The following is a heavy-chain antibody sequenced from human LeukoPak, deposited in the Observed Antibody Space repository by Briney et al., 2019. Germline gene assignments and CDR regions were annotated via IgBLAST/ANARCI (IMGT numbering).Heavy chain of an antibody. J-gene: IGHJ6*03. CDR2: IYTSGST. Sequence: PSETLSLTCTVSGGSISSYYWSWIRQPAGKGLEWIGRIYTSGSTNYNPSLKSRVTMSVDTSKNQFSLKLSSVTAADTAVYYCARDQFVGVSSGWYSRVPHYYYMDVWGKGTTVTISS. CDR3: ARDQFVGVSSGWYSRVPHYYYMDV. CDR1: GGSISSYY. V-gene: IGHV4-4*07. D-gene: IGHD6-19*01.